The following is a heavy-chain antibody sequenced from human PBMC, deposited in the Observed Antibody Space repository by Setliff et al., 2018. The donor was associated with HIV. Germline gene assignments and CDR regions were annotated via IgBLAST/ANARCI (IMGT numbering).Heavy chain of an antibody. D-gene: IGHD4-17*01. CDR3: ARGQYGDELFDY. Sequence: ASVKVSCKASRGTFSSDAISWVRQAPGQGLEWMGWITDYNGNTNYAQKLQGRVTMTTDTSTSTAYMELRSLRSDDTAVYYCARGQYGDELFDYWGQGTLVTVSS. CDR2: ITDYNGNT. CDR1: RGTFSSDA. V-gene: IGHV1-18*01. J-gene: IGHJ4*02.